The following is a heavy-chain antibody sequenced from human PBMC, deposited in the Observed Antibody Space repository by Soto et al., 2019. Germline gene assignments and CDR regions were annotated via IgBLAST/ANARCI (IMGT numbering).Heavy chain of an antibody. D-gene: IGHD3-10*01. CDR3: ARALVKAVNRRGLGAHNWLDP. Sequence: ASVKVSCKASGYTFSNYGVSWVRQAPGYGLEWLGWTSGHNGNTNYPQKFQGRVTMTRDTATSTAYMELKTLRSDDTASYFCARALVKAVNRRGLGAHNWLDPWGQGTRVTVSS. CDR1: GYTFSNYG. J-gene: IGHJ5*02. CDR2: TSGHNGNT. V-gene: IGHV1-18*01.